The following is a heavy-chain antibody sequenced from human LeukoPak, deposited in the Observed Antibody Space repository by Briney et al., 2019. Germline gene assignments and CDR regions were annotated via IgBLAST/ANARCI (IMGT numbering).Heavy chain of an antibody. CDR3: AKTPVAAIRYFDY. CDR2: ISGSGGST. V-gene: IGHV3-23*01. J-gene: IGHJ4*02. Sequence: GGSLRLSCAASGFTFSSYAMSWVRQAPGKGLEWVSSISGSGGSTYYADSVKGRFTISRDNSKNTLYLQMNSLRAEDTAVYYCAKTPVAAIRYFDYWGQGTLVTVSS. CDR1: GFTFSSYA. D-gene: IGHD5-12*01.